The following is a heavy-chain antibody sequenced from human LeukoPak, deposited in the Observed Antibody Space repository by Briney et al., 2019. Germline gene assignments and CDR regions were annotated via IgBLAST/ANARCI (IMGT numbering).Heavy chain of an antibody. J-gene: IGHJ1*01. CDR3: ACGIDYYDSSGYYFENFQY. Sequence: GGSLRLSCAASGFTFGGYAISWVRQAPGKGLEWVSGISGSGHTTYYMDSVKGRFTISRDNSKKTMYVQMNSLRAEDSAVYYCACGIDYYDSSGYYFENFQYWGQGTLVTVSS. D-gene: IGHD3-22*01. V-gene: IGHV3-23*01. CDR1: GFTFGGYA. CDR2: ISGSGHTT.